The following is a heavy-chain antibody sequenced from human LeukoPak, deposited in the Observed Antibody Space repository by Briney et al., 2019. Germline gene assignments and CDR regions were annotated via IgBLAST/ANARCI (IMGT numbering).Heavy chain of an antibody. V-gene: IGHV4-4*07. J-gene: IGHJ4*02. CDR2: IYTSGAT. CDR1: GGSISSYY. D-gene: IGHD2-2*01. CDR3: ASYCSTTSCGNGY. Sequence: PSETLSLTCTVSGGSISSYYWSWIRQPARTGLEWIGRIYTSGATNYNPSHKSRVTMSVGTSQNQFSLKLSSVTAADTAVYYCASYCSTTSCGNGYWGQGILVTVSS.